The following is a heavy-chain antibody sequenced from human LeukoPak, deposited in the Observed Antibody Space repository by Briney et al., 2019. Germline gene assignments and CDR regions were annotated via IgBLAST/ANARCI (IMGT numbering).Heavy chain of an antibody. CDR1: GYSFTSYW. CDR2: IYPGDFDT. D-gene: IGHD3-22*01. J-gene: IGHJ3*02. CDR3: ASGYYYDSSGPDAFDI. V-gene: IGHV5-51*01. Sequence: GESLKISCKGSGYSFTSYWIGWVRQMPGKGLEWMGIIYPGDFDTRYSPSFQGQVTISADKSISTAYLQWSSLKASDTAMYYCASGYYYDSSGPDAFDIWGQGTMVAVSS.